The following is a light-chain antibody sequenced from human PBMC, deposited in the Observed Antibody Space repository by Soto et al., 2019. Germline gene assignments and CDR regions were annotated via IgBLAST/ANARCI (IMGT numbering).Light chain of an antibody. CDR1: SSDVGGYNY. Sequence: QPVLTQPASVSGSPGQSITISCTGTSSDVGGYNYVSWYQHHPGKAPKLLIYEVSNRPSGVSSRFSGSKSGNTASLTISGLQAEDEADYYCSSYINSITFVVFGGGTKLTVL. CDR3: SSYINSITFVV. CDR2: EVS. V-gene: IGLV2-14*01. J-gene: IGLJ2*01.